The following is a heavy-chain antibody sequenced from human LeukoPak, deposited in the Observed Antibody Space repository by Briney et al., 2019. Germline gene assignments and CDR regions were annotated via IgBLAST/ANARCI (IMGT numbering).Heavy chain of an antibody. CDR1: GFTFSSYS. CDR2: ISSSSSYI. Sequence: PGGSLRLSCAASGFTFSSYSMNWVRQAPGKGLEWVSSISSSSSYIYYADSVKGRFTISRDNAKNSLYLQMNSLRAEDTAVYYCAGPIVGATGGGYWGQGTLVTVSS. D-gene: IGHD1-26*01. CDR3: AGPIVGATGGGY. V-gene: IGHV3-21*01. J-gene: IGHJ4*02.